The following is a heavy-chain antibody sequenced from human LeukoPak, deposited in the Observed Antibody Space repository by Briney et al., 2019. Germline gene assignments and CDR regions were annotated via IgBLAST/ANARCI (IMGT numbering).Heavy chain of an antibody. CDR3: ARGGPGYSYGYWYWFDP. D-gene: IGHD5-18*01. CDR1: GGTFSSYA. V-gene: IGHV1-69*13. CDR2: IIPIFGTA. J-gene: IGHJ5*02. Sequence: SVKVSCTASGGTFSSYAISWVRQAPGQGLEWMGGIIPIFGTANYAQKFQGRVTITADESTSTAYMELSSLRSEDTAVYYCARGGPGYSYGYWYWFDPWGQGTLVTVSS.